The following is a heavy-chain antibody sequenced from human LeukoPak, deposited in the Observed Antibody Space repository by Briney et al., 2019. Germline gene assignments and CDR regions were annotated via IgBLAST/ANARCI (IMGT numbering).Heavy chain of an antibody. V-gene: IGHV4-30-4*01. CDR3: ARAVAVAGTNSYWYFDL. J-gene: IGHJ2*01. Sequence: SQTLSLTCTVSGGSISSGDYYWSWIRQPPGKGLEWIGYIYYSGSTYYNPSLKSRVTISVDTSKNQFSLKLSSVTAADTAVYYCARAVAVAGTNSYWYFDLWGRGTLVTVSS. D-gene: IGHD6-19*01. CDR2: IYYSGST. CDR1: GGSISSGDYY.